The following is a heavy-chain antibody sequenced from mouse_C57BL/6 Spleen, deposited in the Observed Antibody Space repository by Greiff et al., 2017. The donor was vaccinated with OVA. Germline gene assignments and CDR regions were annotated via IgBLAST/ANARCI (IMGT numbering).Heavy chain of an antibody. J-gene: IGHJ3*01. CDR1: GYSITSGYY. V-gene: IGHV3-6*01. CDR3: ARERDDYDERLAY. D-gene: IGHD2-4*01. Sequence: ESGPGLVKPSQSLSLTCSVTGYSITSGYYWNWIRQFPGNKLEWMGYISYDGSNNYNPSLKNRISITRDTSKNQFFLKLNSVTTEDTATYYCARERDDYDERLAYWGQGTLVTVSA. CDR2: ISYDGSN.